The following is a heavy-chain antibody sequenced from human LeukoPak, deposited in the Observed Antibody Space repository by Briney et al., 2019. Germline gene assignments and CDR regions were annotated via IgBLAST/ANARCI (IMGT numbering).Heavy chain of an antibody. J-gene: IGHJ6*02. CDR2: ISDSGVNT. V-gene: IGHV3-23*01. CDR1: GFTFSNYG. D-gene: IGHD3-22*01. CDR3: ARMVYDSTFYSYGLDV. Sequence: GGSLRLSCAASGFTFSNYGMHWVRQAPGKGLEWVSGISDSGVNTIYADSVKGRFTISRDNSKDKLYLQMNSLRTEDTAVYYCARMVYDSTFYSYGLDVWGQGTTVAVSS.